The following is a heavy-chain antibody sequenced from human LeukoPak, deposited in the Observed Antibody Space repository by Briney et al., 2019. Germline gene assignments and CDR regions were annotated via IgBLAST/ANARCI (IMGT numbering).Heavy chain of an antibody. CDR2: INHSGST. D-gene: IGHD5-12*01. Sequence: SETLSLTCAAYGGSFSGYYWSWIRQPPGRGLEWIGEINHSGSTNYNPSLKSRVTISVDTSKNQFSLKLSSVTAADTAVYYCARGESVVDQFDYWGQGTLVTVSS. V-gene: IGHV4-34*01. J-gene: IGHJ4*02. CDR3: ARGESVVDQFDY. CDR1: GGSFSGYY.